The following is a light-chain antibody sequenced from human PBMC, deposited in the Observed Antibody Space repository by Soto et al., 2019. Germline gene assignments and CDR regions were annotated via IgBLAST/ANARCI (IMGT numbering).Light chain of an antibody. CDR1: QGISSS. V-gene: IGKV1-9*01. Sequence: TQLTQSPSSLSASVGDRVTITCRASQGISSSLAWYQQKPGQAPKLLIYAASTLQTGVPSRFSGSGSGADFTLTISSLQPEDFATYYCQQLNSYPYTFGQGTKLEIK. CDR2: AAS. J-gene: IGKJ2*01. CDR3: QQLNSYPYT.